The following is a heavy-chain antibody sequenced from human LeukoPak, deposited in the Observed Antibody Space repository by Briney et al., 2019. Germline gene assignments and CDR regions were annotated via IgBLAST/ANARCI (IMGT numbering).Heavy chain of an antibody. CDR3: ARFHYCSSTNCYPRHFDY. D-gene: IGHD2-2*01. CDR2: IKQDATEQ. V-gene: IGHV3-7*01. J-gene: IGHJ4*02. Sequence: GGSLRLSCAASGFTFSSYWMSWVRQAPGKGLEWVANIKQDATEQYYVESAKGRFTISRDNTKISLYLQVNSLRAEDTAVYYCARFHYCSSTNCYPRHFDYWGQGTLVTVSS. CDR1: GFTFSSYW.